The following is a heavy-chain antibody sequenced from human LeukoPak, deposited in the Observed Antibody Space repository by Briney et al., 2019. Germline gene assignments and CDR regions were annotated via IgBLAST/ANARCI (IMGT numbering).Heavy chain of an antibody. CDR1: GFTVSSNY. CDR2: IYSGGRT. V-gene: IGHV3-66*01. D-gene: IGHD3-22*01. Sequence: GGSLRLSCAASGFTVSSNYRRWVRQAPGTELEWVSVIYSGGRTYYADSVKGRFSIFRDNSKNTLYLQMNSMRAEDTAVYYCGRESNSGYYLSYWGQGTLVTLPS. J-gene: IGHJ4*02. CDR3: GRESNSGYYLSY.